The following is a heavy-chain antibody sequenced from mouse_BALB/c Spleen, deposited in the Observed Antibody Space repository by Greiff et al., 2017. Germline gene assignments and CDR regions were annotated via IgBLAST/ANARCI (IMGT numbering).Heavy chain of an antibody. Sequence: EVKLVESGGGLVQPGGSRKLSCAASGFTFSSFGMHWVRQAPEKGLEWVAYISSGSSTIYYADTVKGRFTISRDNPKNTLFLQMTSLRSEDTAMYYCAREGDGYYAMDYWGQGTSVTVSS. CDR3: AREGDGYYAMDY. V-gene: IGHV5-17*02. CDR2: ISSGSSTI. J-gene: IGHJ4*01. CDR1: GFTFSSFG.